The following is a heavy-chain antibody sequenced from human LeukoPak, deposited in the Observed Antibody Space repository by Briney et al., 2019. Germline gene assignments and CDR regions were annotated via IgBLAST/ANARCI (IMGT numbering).Heavy chain of an antibody. CDR1: GFTFSSYG. D-gene: IGHD4-17*01. CDR2: IWYDGSNK. J-gene: IGHJ3*02. CDR3: ARGDYGDHWAFDI. Sequence: SLRLSCAASGFTFSSYGMHWVRQAPGKGLEWVAVIWYDGSNKYYADSVKGRFTISRDNSKNTLYLQMNSLRAEDTAVYYCARGDYGDHWAFDIWGQGTMVTVSS. V-gene: IGHV3-33*01.